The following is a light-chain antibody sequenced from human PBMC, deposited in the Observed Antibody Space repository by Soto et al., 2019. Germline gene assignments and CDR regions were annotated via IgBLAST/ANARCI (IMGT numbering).Light chain of an antibody. J-gene: IGKJ1*01. Sequence: EIVFTQSPGTLSLSPGERATLSCRTSQTLSSSFLAWYQQTPGQAPRLLIYDTSTRAIDIPDRFSGSGSGTEFTLTITRLEPEDSAVYFCQHYGYSQWTLGQGTKVDIK. V-gene: IGKV3-20*01. CDR2: DTS. CDR1: QTLSSSF. CDR3: QHYGYSQWT.